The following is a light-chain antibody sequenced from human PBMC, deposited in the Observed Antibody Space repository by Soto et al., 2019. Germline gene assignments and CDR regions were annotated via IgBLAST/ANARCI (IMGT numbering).Light chain of an antibody. CDR3: SSYTTNITPVV. Sequence: QSVLTQPASVSGSPGQSITISCTGTSGDIDGYNYVSWYQQHPGKAPKLLISEVTNRPSGVSNRFSGSKSGNTASLTISGLQAEDEADYYCSSYTTNITPVVFGGGTKLTVL. CDR2: EVT. J-gene: IGLJ2*01. CDR1: SGDIDGYNY. V-gene: IGLV2-14*01.